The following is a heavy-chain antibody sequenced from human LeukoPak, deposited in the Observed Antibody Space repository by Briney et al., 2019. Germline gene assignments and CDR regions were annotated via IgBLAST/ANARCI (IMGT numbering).Heavy chain of an antibody. CDR2: IHNTGST. V-gene: IGHV4-39*01. CDR3: AKSHLGVPHDY. D-gene: IGHD3-3*01. CDR1: GGSISSVAYY. Sequence: SETLSPTCTVSGGSISSVAYYWGWIRQPPGKGLEWIATIHNTGSTYYNPSLKSRITISIDASRNQISLEPNSVTAADTAIYYCAKSHLGVPHDYWGQGTLVTVSS. J-gene: IGHJ4*02.